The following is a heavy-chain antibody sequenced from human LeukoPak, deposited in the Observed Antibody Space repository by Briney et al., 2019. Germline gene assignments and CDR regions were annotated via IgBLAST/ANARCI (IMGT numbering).Heavy chain of an antibody. J-gene: IGHJ3*02. CDR3: ARSLMIVVAVDAFDI. CDR2: IYYSGST. CDR1: GGSISSSSFY. V-gene: IGHV4-39*07. Sequence: SEALSLPCTVSGGSISSSSFYWGWIRQPPGKGRGGVGSIYYSGSTYYNPSLKSRVTISVDTSKNQFSLKLSSVTAADTAVYYCARSLMIVVAVDAFDIWGQGTMVTVSS. D-gene: IGHD3-22*01.